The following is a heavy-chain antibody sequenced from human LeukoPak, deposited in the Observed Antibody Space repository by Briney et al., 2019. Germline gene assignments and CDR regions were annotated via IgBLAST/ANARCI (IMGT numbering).Heavy chain of an antibody. CDR3: ARAGSSGWLTPFDY. CDR1: GGSFSGYY. Sequence: KPSETLSLTCAVYGGSFSGYYWSWIRQPPGKGLEWIGEINHSGSTNYNPSLKSRVTISVDTSKNQFSLKLSSVTAADTAVYYCARAGSSGWLTPFDYWGQGTLVTVSS. D-gene: IGHD6-19*01. V-gene: IGHV4-34*01. J-gene: IGHJ4*02. CDR2: INHSGST.